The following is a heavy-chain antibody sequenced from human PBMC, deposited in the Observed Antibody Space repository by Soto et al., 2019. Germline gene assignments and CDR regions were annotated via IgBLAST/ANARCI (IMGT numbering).Heavy chain of an antibody. V-gene: IGHV3-23*01. CDR2: ISSSGGST. D-gene: IGHD5-12*01. Sequence: EVQLLESGGGLVQPGGSLRLSCAASGFTFSSYAMSWVRQAPGKGLEWVSVISSSGGSTYYADSVKGRFTISRDNSKNTLYLQMNSLRAGDTAVYYCAKGGSGYYFDYWGQGTLVTVSS. CDR1: GFTFSSYA. J-gene: IGHJ4*02. CDR3: AKGGSGYYFDY.